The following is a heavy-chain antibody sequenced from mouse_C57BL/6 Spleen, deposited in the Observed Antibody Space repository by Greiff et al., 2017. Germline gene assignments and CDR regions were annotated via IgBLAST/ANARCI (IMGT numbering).Heavy chain of an antibody. CDR3: ASSGDYDTGGYAMDY. CDR1: GYTFTSYW. Sequence: QVQLQQPGAELVKPGASVKMSCKASGYTFTSYWITWVKQRPGQGLEWIGDIYPGSGSTNYNEKFKSKATLTVDTSSSTAYMQFSSLTSEDSAVYSCASSGDYDTGGYAMDYWGQGTSVTVSS. D-gene: IGHD2-4*01. CDR2: IYPGSGST. V-gene: IGHV1-55*01. J-gene: IGHJ4*01.